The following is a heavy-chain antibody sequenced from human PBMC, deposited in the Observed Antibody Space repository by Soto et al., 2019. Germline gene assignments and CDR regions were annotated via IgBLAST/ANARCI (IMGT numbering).Heavy chain of an antibody. Sequence: GGSLRLSCAASGFPFSNFWMNWVRQAPGKGLEWVSAIDASGGSTYYADSVKGRFTISRDNSKNTLSLQMKSLRAEDTAVYYCARDESYYDSSGTLPPDSYYYGMDVWGQGTTVTVSS. J-gene: IGHJ6*02. CDR1: GFPFSNFW. D-gene: IGHD3-22*01. V-gene: IGHV3-23*01. CDR2: IDASGGST. CDR3: ARDESYYDSSGTLPPDSYYYGMDV.